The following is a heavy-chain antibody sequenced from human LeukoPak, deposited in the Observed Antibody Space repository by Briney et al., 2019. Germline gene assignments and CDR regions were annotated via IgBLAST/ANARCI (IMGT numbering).Heavy chain of an antibody. V-gene: IGHV4-30-2*01. CDR3: AREKLGYCSGGSCGAFDY. CDR1: GGSISSGGYS. J-gene: IGHJ4*02. D-gene: IGHD2-15*01. CDR2: IYHSGST. Sequence: SQTLSLTCAVSGGSISSGGYSWSWIRQPPGKGLGWIGYIYHSGSTYYNPSLKSRVTISVDRSKNQFSLKLSSVTAADTAVYYCAREKLGYCSGGSCGAFDYWGQGTLVTVSS.